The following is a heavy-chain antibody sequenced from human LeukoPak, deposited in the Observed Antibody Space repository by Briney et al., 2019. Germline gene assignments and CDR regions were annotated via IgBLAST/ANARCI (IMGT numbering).Heavy chain of an antibody. CDR1: GGSISSGGYS. Sequence: SETLSLTCAVSGGSISSGGYSWSWIRQPPGKGLEWIGYIYHSGSTYYNPSLKSRVTISVDRSKNQFSLKLSSVTAADTAVYYCARDTAMGTFDCWGQGTLVTVSS. CDR2: IYHSGST. V-gene: IGHV4-30-2*01. D-gene: IGHD5-18*01. J-gene: IGHJ4*02. CDR3: ARDTAMGTFDC.